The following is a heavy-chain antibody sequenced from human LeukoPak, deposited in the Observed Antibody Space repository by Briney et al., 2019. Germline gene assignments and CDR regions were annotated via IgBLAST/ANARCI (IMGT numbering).Heavy chain of an antibody. Sequence: GGSLRLSCAACGFTVSSNYMSWVRQAPGKGLDWISIIHYDGKISYARSVGGRFAIYRDDSENTLFLQMNSLRVDDTAVYFCASGDGYLQPYWGQGTLVNVSS. V-gene: IGHV3-53*01. CDR2: IHYDGKI. CDR1: GFTVSSNY. J-gene: IGHJ4*02. D-gene: IGHD2-21*01. CDR3: ASGDGYLQPY.